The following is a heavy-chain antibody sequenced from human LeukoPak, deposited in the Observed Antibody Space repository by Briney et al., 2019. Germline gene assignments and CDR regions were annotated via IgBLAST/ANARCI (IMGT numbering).Heavy chain of an antibody. Sequence: ASVKVSCKASGYTFTGYYMHWVRQAPGQGLEWMGRINPNSGGTNYAQKFQGRITITRDTSISTAYMELSTLSSDDTAVYYCARRIAAAGTWWFDRWGQGTLVTVSS. CDR3: ARRIAAAGTWWFDR. D-gene: IGHD6-13*01. J-gene: IGHJ5*02. CDR1: GYTFTGYY. V-gene: IGHV1-2*06. CDR2: INPNSGGT.